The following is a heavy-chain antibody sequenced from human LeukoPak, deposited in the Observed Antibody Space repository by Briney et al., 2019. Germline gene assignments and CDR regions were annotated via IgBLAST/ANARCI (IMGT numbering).Heavy chain of an antibody. D-gene: IGHD3-22*01. CDR3: ARAGGTYYYGSSGYYGLRFDY. CDR1: AGSVSGYY. J-gene: IGHJ4*02. Sequence: SESLSPARALYAGSVSGYYSGSIRHPPGEGLGWIGEINLSGRTNSNPPLKSRVTISVDTSKNQFSLKLSSVTAADTAVYYCARAGGTYYYGSSGYYGLRFDYWGQGTLVTVSS. V-gene: IGHV4-34*01. CDR2: INLSGRT.